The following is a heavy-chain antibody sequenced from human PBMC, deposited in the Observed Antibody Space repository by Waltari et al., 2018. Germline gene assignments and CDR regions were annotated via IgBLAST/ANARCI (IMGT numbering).Heavy chain of an antibody. CDR1: GYSISSGYY. CDR2: IYHSGST. J-gene: IGHJ4*02. CDR3: ARDPFTPSPRWYYDSSGYYYVTYFDY. D-gene: IGHD3-22*01. Sequence: QVQLQESGPGLVKPSETLSLTCAVSGYSISSGYYWGWIRQPPGKGLEWIGSIYHSGSTYYTPSLKSRVTISVDTSKNQFALKLSSVTAADTAVYYCARDPFTPSPRWYYDSSGYYYVTYFDYWGQGTLVTVSS. V-gene: IGHV4-38-2*02.